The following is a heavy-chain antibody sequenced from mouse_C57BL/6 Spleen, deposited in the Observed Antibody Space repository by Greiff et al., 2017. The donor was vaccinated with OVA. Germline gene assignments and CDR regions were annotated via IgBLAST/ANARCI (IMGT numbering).Heavy chain of an antibody. V-gene: IGHV3-6*01. CDR3: ARDGTEYFDV. CDR1: GYSITSGYY. J-gene: IGHJ1*03. D-gene: IGHD1-1*02. CDR2: ISYDGSN. Sequence: VQLQQSGPGLVKPSQSLSLTCSVTGYSITSGYYWNWIRQFPGNKLEWMGYISYDGSNNYNPSLKNRISITRDTSKNQFFLKLNSVTTEDTATYYCARDGTEYFDVWGTGTTVTVSS.